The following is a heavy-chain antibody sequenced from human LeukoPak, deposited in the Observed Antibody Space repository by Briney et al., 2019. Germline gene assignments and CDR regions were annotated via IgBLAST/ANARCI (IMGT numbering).Heavy chain of an antibody. CDR1: GGSLIISNIY. V-gene: IGHV4-39*01. J-gene: IGHJ4*02. CDR2: ISYSGNT. Sequence: SETLSLTCTVSGGSLIISNIYWGWIRQSPGKGLECIGKISYSGNTYYNPSLRSRVHMSVDTSKYQFSLTLSSVTAADTAVYYCARLTDFWGQGILVTVSS. CDR3: ARLTDF.